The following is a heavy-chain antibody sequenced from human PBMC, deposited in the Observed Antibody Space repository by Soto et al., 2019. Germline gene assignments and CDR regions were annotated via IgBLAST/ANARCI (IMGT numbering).Heavy chain of an antibody. D-gene: IGHD3-22*01. CDR3: ARGKRFYEGYDSSGYFGFDY. V-gene: IGHV3-66*01. CDR2: IYSGGST. Sequence: GGSLRLSCAASGFTVSSNYMSWVRQAPGKGLEWVSVIYSGGSTYYADSVKGRFTISRDNSKNTLYLQMNSLRAEDTAVYYCARGKRFYEGYDSSGYFGFDYWGPGTLVTVSS. J-gene: IGHJ4*02. CDR1: GFTVSSNY.